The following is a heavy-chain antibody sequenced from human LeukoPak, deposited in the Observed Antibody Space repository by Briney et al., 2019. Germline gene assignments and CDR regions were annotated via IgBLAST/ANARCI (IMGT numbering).Heavy chain of an antibody. Sequence: ASVKVSCKASGYTFTSYYMHWVRQAPGQGLEWMGIINPSGGSTSYAQKFQGRVTMTRDTSTSTVYMELSSLRSEDTAVYYCARIPGYCSSTSCSWVWAFDYWGQGTLVTVSS. CDR1: GYTFTSYY. V-gene: IGHV1-46*01. CDR2: INPSGGST. CDR3: ARIPGYCSSTSCSWVWAFDY. D-gene: IGHD2-2*01. J-gene: IGHJ4*02.